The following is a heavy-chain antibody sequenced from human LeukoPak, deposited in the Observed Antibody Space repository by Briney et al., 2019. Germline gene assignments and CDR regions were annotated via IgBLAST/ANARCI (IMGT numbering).Heavy chain of an antibody. D-gene: IGHD1-14*01. CDR1: GFTFSDYY. V-gene: IGHV3-11*01. CDR3: ARDRPNHPYYYYGMDV. J-gene: IGHJ6*02. CDR2: ISSSGSTI. Sequence: GGSLRLSCAASGFTFSDYYMSWIPQAPGKGLEWVSYISSSGSTIYYADSVKGRFTISRDNAKNSLYLQMNSLRAEDTAVYYCARDRPNHPYYYYGMDVWGQGTTVTVSS.